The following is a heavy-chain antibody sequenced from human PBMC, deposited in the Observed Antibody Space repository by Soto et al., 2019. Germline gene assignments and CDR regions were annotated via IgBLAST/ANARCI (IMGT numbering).Heavy chain of an antibody. V-gene: IGHV4-59*08. D-gene: IGHD2-15*01. CDR2: IYYSGST. CDR1: GGSISSYY. J-gene: IGHJ6*03. CDR3: ARHRDIVVVVAGDYYYYYYMDV. Sequence: SETLSLTCTVSGGSISSYYWSWIRQPPGKGLEWIGYIYYSGSTNYNPSLKSRVTISVDTSKNQFSLKLSSVTAADTAVYYCARHRDIVVVVAGDYYYYYYMDVWGKGTTVTVSS.